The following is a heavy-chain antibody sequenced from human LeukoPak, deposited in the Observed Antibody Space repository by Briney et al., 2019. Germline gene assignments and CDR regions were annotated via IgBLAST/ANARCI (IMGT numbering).Heavy chain of an antibody. V-gene: IGHV4-4*02. D-gene: IGHD2-15*01. CDR1: GASVSSGNW. Sequence: SETLSLTCAVSGASVSSGNWWNWARQSPGKGLEWIAEILYTGDTNYNPSLRSRVTLSIDNSNNEASLKLASVTAADLAVYYCARAQRGCSANSCYLDPWGPGILVTVSS. CDR2: ILYTGDT. J-gene: IGHJ5*02. CDR3: ARAQRGCSANSCYLDP.